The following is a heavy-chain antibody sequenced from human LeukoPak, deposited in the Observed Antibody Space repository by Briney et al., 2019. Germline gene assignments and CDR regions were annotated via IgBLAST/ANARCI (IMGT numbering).Heavy chain of an antibody. Sequence: SETLSLTCAVYGGSFSGYYWSWIRQPPGKGLEWIGDINHSGSTNYNPSLKSRVTISVDTSKNQFSLKLSSVTAADTAVYYCARFVLRYFDWSKMYYFDYWGQGTLVTVSS. CDR3: ARFVLRYFDWSKMYYFDY. J-gene: IGHJ4*02. D-gene: IGHD3-9*01. CDR2: INHSGST. V-gene: IGHV4-34*01. CDR1: GGSFSGYY.